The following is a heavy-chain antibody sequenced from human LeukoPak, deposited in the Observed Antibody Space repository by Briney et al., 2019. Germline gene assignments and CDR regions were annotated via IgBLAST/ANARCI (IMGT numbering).Heavy chain of an antibody. CDR2: ISYDGSNK. J-gene: IGHJ4*02. V-gene: IGHV3-30*18. CDR1: GFTFSSYG. Sequence: GGSLRLSCAASGFTFSSYGMHWVRQAPGKGLEWVAVISYDGSNKYYADSVKGRFTISRDNSKNTLYLQMNSLRAEDTAVYYCAKDAPGDGGYDSSGYYYVLGFIDYWGQGTLVTVSS. D-gene: IGHD3-22*01. CDR3: AKDAPGDGGYDSSGYYYVLGFIDY.